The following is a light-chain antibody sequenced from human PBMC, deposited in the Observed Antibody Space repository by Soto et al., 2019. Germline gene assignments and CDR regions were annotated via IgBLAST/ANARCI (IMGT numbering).Light chain of an antibody. CDR3: QQYNPYSRLT. CDR1: QSISSW. V-gene: IGKV1-5*01. Sequence: DIQMTQSPSTLSASVGDRVTITCRASQSISSWLAWYQQKPGKAPKLLIYDASSLESGVPSRFSGSGSGTEFTLTISSLQPDDFATYYCQQYNPYSRLTFGGGTKVEIK. J-gene: IGKJ4*01. CDR2: DAS.